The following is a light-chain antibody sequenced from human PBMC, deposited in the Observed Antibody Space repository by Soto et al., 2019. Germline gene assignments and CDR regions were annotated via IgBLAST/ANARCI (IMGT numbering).Light chain of an antibody. CDR2: EVS. V-gene: IGLV2-8*01. J-gene: IGLJ1*01. Sequence: QSVLTQPPSASGSPGQSVTISCTGTSSDIGTYDYVSWYQHLPDKAPKLIIYEVSKRPSGVPDRFSGSKSGNTASLTVSGLQAEDEGDYYCCSYGVGNNFYVFGTGTNVTVL. CDR3: CSYGVGNNFYV. CDR1: SSDIGTYDY.